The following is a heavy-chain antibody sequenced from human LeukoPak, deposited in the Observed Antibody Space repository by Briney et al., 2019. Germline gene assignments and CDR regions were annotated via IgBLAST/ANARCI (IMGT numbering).Heavy chain of an antibody. V-gene: IGHV3-73*01. J-gene: IGHJ6*02. CDR1: GFTFGDSA. D-gene: IGHD4-17*01. Sequence: GGSLRLSCAASGFTFGDSAIHWVRQASGKGLEWVGRIRNKDHSYATAYAASVTGRFTVSRDDSKNTAYLQMDSLKTEDTAEYYCTRRIEGDYGDSRYFQNAMDVWGQGSTVTVSS. CDR3: TRRIEGDYGDSRYFQNAMDV. CDR2: IRNKDHSYAT.